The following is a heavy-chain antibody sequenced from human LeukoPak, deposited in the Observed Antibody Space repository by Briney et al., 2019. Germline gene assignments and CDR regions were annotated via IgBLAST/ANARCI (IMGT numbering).Heavy chain of an antibody. J-gene: IGHJ3*02. Sequence: GGSLRLSCAASGFTFDDYAMHWVRQAPGKGLEWVSVIYSGGSTYYADSVKGRFTISRHNSKNTLYLQMNSLRAEDTAVYYCARAPTPGGAFDIWGQGTMVTVSS. CDR1: GFTFDDYA. V-gene: IGHV3-53*04. CDR3: ARAPTPGGAFDI. CDR2: IYSGGST.